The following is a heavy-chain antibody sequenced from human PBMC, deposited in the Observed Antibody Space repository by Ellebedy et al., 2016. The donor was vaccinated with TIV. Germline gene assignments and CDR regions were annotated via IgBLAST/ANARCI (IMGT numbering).Heavy chain of an antibody. D-gene: IGHD3-22*01. CDR1: GYTLTELS. V-gene: IGHV1-24*01. CDR3: ATAHSSGYYHTPLYYYYGMDV. CDR2: FDPEDGET. Sequence: AASVKVSCKVSGYTLTELSMHWVRQAPGKGLEWMGGFDPEDGETIYAQKFQGRVTMTEDTSTDTAYMELSSLRSEDTAVYYCATAHSSGYYHTPLYYYYGMDVWGQGTTVTVSS. J-gene: IGHJ6*02.